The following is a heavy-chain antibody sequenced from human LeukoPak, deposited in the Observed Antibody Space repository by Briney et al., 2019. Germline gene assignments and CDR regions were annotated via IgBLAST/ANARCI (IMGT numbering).Heavy chain of an antibody. CDR2: IYSGGST. D-gene: IGHD5-18*01. V-gene: IGHV3-53*01. Sequence: GGSLRLSCAASGFTVSNNYMSWVRQAPGKGLEWVSLIYSGGSTYYADSVKGRFTISRDNSKNTLHLQMKSLRAGDTAVYYCAKVSGYSYGWTTADYYGMDVWGQGTTVTVSS. CDR3: AKVSGYSYGWTTADYYGMDV. CDR1: GFTVSNNY. J-gene: IGHJ6*02.